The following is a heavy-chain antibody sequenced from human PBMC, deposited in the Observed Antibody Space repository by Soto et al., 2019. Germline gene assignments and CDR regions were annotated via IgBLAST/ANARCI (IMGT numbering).Heavy chain of an antibody. CDR3: AKDKITGHFDE. D-gene: IGHD2-8*02. CDR2: INHSGST. Sequence: LSETVSLTCAVYGGSFSGYSWTWIRQRPGTGLEWIGEINHSGSTNYNPSLKSRVTISVDTSKNQFSLKLTSVTAADTAVYYCAKDKITGHFDEWGQGTLVTDCS. V-gene: IGHV4-34*01. CDR1: GGSFSGYS. J-gene: IGHJ4*02.